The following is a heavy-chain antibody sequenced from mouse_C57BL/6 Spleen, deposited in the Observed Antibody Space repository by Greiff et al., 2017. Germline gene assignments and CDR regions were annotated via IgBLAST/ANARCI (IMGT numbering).Heavy chain of an antibody. CDR1: GYTFTSYW. D-gene: IGHD4-1*01. J-gene: IGHJ2*01. V-gene: IGHV1-55*01. CDR2: IYPGNGGT. Sequence: QVQLQQPGAELAKPGASVKMSCKASGYTFTSYWIPWVKQRPGQGLEWIGDIYPGNGGTNYNEKFKGKAKRTADTSPSTAYMQLSSLTDEDSAVYYCARWDDFDDWGQGTTLTVSS. CDR3: ARWDDFDD.